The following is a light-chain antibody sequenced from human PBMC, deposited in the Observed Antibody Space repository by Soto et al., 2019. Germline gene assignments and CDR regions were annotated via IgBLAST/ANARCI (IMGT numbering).Light chain of an antibody. CDR3: QHYNSYSEA. V-gene: IGKV3-20*01. CDR1: QTGDSRY. CDR2: AAS. Sequence: EIVLTQSPGTLSLSQGETATLSCRASQTGDSRYLAWYQQKRGQAPRLLIYAASSRATGVPDRFSGSGSGTDFTLTIRRLEPEDFATYYCQHYNSYSEAFGQGTKVELK. J-gene: IGKJ1*01.